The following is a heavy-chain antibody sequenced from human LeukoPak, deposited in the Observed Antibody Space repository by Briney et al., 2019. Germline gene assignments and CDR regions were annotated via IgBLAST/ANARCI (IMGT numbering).Heavy chain of an antibody. CDR1: GFTFSSYA. J-gene: IGHJ5*02. CDR3: AKEVQSEYYDFWSGYPNWFDP. CDR2: ISGSGGST. D-gene: IGHD3-3*01. Sequence: GGSLRLSCAASGFTFSSYAMSWVRQAPGKGLEWVSAISGSGGSTYYADSVKGRFTISRDNSKNTLYLQMNSLRAEDTAVYYCAKEVQSEYYDFWSGYPNWFDPWGQGTLVTVSS. V-gene: IGHV3-23*01.